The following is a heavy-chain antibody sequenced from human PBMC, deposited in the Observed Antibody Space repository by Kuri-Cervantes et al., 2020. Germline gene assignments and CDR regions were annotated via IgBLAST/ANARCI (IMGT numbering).Heavy chain of an antibody. CDR1: GFTFSSYS. CDR2: IKQDGSEK. V-gene: IGHV3-7*01. Sequence: GESLKISCAASGFTFSSYSMNWVRQAPGKGLEWVANIKQDGSEKYYVDSVKGRFTIPRDNAKNSLYLQMNSLRAEDTAVYYCARVGYNWNEADAFDIWGQGTMVTVSS. CDR3: ARVGYNWNEADAFDI. J-gene: IGHJ3*02. D-gene: IGHD1-1*01.